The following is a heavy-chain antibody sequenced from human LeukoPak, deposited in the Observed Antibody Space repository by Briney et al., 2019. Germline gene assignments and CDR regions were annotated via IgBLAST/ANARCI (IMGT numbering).Heavy chain of an antibody. D-gene: IGHD2-2*01. V-gene: IGHV3-74*01. CDR2: IYSDVSST. CDR1: GFTSSSYR. Sequence: GGALRLSCADPGFTSSSYRMRSVRHALRKGLWWVSRIYSDVSSTNYADSLKGAYALTRDNAKNTQYLQMNSLRAEDTAVYYYARARYQLPLDAFDIWGQGTMVTVSS. J-gene: IGHJ3*02. CDR3: ARARYQLPLDAFDI.